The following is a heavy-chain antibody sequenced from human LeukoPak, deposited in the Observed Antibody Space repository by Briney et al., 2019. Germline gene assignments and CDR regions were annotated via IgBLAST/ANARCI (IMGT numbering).Heavy chain of an antibody. D-gene: IGHD4-11*01. Sequence: PSETLSLTCTVSGGSISSGGYYWGWIRQPPGKGLEWIGYIYHSGSTYYNPSLKSRVTISVDRSKNQFSLKLSSVTAADTAVYYCARGRKTLTTVTPDYFDYWGQGTLVTVSS. V-gene: IGHV4-30-2*01. CDR1: GGSISSGGYY. CDR3: ARGRKTLTTVTPDYFDY. CDR2: IYHSGST. J-gene: IGHJ4*02.